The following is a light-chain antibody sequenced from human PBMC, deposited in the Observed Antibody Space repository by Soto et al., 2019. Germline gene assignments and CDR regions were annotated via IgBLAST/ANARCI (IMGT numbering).Light chain of an antibody. Sequence: DIVMTQSPLSLSVTPGEPASISCRSSQSLLHSDGKTYLDWYLQKPGQSPQLLIYLGSNRASGVPDRVSGSGSGTDFTLKIRRVEAQDVGVYYCMQSLHSPGTFCQGTKVDIK. CDR1: QSLLHSDGKTY. CDR3: MQSLHSPGT. J-gene: IGKJ1*01. CDR2: LGS. V-gene: IGKV2-28*01.